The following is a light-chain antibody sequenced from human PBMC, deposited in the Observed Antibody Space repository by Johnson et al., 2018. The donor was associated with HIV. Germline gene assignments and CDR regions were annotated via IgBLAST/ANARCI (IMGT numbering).Light chain of an antibody. CDR1: SSNIGNNY. V-gene: IGLV1-51*01. CDR3: GTWDSSLSAYV. J-gene: IGLJ1*01. CDR2: DNN. Sequence: QSVLTQSPSVSAAPGQKVTISCSGSSSNIGNNYVSWYQQLPETAPKLLIYDNNKRPSAIPDRFSGSKSGTSATLGVTGLQTGDAADYYCGTWDSSLSAYVFGTGTKVTVL.